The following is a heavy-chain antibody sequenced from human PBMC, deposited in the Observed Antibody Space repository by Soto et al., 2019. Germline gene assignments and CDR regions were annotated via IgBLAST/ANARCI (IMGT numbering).Heavy chain of an antibody. CDR1: GFTFTRYW. V-gene: IGHV3-7*02. CDR2: IKQDGSEK. J-gene: IGHJ5*02. D-gene: IGHD6-19*01. Sequence: EVQLVESGGGLVQPGGSLRLSCAASGFTFTRYWMNWVRQAPGKGLEWVANIKQDGSEKYYVDSVEGRFTISRDNAKNSLYLQMNSLRAEDTAVYYCARGMAVAANWFDPWGQGTLVSVSS. CDR3: ARGMAVAANWFDP.